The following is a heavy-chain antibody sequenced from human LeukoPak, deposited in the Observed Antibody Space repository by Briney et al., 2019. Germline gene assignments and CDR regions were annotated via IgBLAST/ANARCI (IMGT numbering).Heavy chain of an antibody. Sequence: GASVKVSCKASGYTFTGYYMHWVRQAPGQGLEWMGWINPNSGGTNYAQKFQGRVTMTRDTSISTAYMGLSRLRSDDTAVYYCARGTGEGYSYGGYYFDYWGQGTLVTVSS. V-gene: IGHV1-2*02. CDR1: GYTFTGYY. D-gene: IGHD5-18*01. CDR3: ARGTGEGYSYGGYYFDY. CDR2: INPNSGGT. J-gene: IGHJ4*02.